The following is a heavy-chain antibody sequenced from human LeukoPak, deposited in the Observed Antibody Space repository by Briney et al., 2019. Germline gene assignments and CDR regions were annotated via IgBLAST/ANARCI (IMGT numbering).Heavy chain of an antibody. D-gene: IGHD6-13*01. Sequence: PGGSLRLSCAASGFIFTDYYMNWIRQAPGKGLEWVSFISSNNDYTNYADSVRGRFTISRDTIKNSLNLQMNGLRAEDTAVYYCARGSAAAGWEYWGQGTLVTVSS. CDR1: GFIFTDYY. V-gene: IGHV3-11*06. CDR2: ISSNNDYT. CDR3: ARGSAAAGWEY. J-gene: IGHJ4*02.